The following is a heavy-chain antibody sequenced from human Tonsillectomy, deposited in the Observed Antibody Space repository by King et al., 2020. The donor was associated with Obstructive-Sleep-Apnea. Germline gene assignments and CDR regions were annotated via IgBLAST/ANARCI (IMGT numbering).Heavy chain of an antibody. J-gene: IGHJ4*02. D-gene: IGHD1-26*01. CDR2: IYHSGST. CDR1: GYSISSGYY. Sequence: VQLQESGPGLVKPSETLSLTCTVSGYSISSGYYWGWIRQPPGKGLEWIGSIYHSGSTYYNPSLKSRVTISVDTSKNQFSLKLSSVTAADTAVYYCAASISSRSFPLRGILRLIPDYWGQRTLVTVSS. V-gene: IGHV4-38-2*02. CDR3: AASISSRSFPLRGILRLIPDY.